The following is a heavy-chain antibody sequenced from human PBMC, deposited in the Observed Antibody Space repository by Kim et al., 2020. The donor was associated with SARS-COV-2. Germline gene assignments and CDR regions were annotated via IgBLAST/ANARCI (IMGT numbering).Heavy chain of an antibody. Sequence: ASVKVSCKASGYTFTSYAMHWVRQAPGQRLEWMGWINAGNGNTNNSRNFQGEVTIPGNTSANAAYMVLNSLISEDSTVFFCAVFGVPSAAWGLGTFVTV. CDR3: AVFGVPSAA. J-gene: IGHJ1*01. CDR2: INAGNGNT. V-gene: IGHV1-3*01. D-gene: IGHD3-16*01. CDR1: GYTFTSYA.